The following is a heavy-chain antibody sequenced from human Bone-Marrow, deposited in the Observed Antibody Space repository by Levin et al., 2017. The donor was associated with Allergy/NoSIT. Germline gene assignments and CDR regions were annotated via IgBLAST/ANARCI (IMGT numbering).Heavy chain of an antibody. CDR3: AKGMELWDIIAVGPPFDY. D-gene: IGHD6-19*01. Sequence: TGGSLRLSCTASGFTFSTYAMSWVRQAPGKGLEWVSSISGGGGRTDYADSVKGRFTISRDNSKNTLYLQMNSLRVEDTAVYYCAKGMELWDIIAVGPPFDYWGQGTLVTVSS. CDR2: ISGGGGRT. V-gene: IGHV3-23*01. J-gene: IGHJ4*02. CDR1: GFTFSTYA.